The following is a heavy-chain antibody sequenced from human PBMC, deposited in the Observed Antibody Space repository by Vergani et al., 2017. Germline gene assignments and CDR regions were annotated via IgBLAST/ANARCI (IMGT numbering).Heavy chain of an antibody. CDR3: ARGSRYSSSWYGGYYYFDY. CDR2: INPNSGGT. J-gene: IGHJ4*02. Sequence: QVQLVQSGAEVKKPGASVKVSCKASGYTFTGYYMHWVRQAPGQGLEWMGWINPNSGGTNYAQKFQGWVTMTRDTSISTAYMELSRLRSDDTAVYYCARGSRYSSSWYGGYYYFDYWGQGTLVTVSS. CDR1: GYTFTGYY. V-gene: IGHV1-2*04. D-gene: IGHD6-13*01.